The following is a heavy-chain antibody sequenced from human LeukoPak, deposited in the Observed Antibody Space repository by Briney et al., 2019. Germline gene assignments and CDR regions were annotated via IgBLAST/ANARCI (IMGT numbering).Heavy chain of an antibody. CDR2: IYPGDSDT. CDR3: ALGAVRGLHAFDI. V-gene: IGHV5-51*01. Sequence: GESLKIPCKGSGYSFTTYWIGWVRQMPGKGLEWMGIIYPGDSDTRYSPPFQGQVTISADKSVTTAYLQWSSLKASDTAMYYCALGAVRGLHAFDIWSQGTMVTVSS. D-gene: IGHD3-10*01. CDR1: GYSFTTYW. J-gene: IGHJ3*02.